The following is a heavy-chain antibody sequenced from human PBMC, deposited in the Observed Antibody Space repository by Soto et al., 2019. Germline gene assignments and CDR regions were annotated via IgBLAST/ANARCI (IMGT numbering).Heavy chain of an antibody. D-gene: IGHD6-13*01. CDR1: GFTFSSYG. V-gene: IGHV3-30*18. CDR3: AKDIAAAGTN. Sequence: QVQLVESGGGVVQPGRSLRLSCAASGFTFSSYGMHWVRQAPGKGLEWVAVISYDGSNKYYADSVKGRFTISRDNSKNTLYLQMNSLRAEDTAVYYCAKDIAAAGTNWGQGTLVTVSS. J-gene: IGHJ4*02. CDR2: ISYDGSNK.